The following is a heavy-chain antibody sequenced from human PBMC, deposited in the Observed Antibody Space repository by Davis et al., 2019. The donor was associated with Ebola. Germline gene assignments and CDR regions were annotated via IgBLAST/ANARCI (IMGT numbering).Heavy chain of an antibody. D-gene: IGHD2-15*01. Sequence: ASVKVSCKASGYTFTSYDINWVRQATGQGLEWMGWMNPNSGNTGYAQKFQGRVTITADKSTSTAYMELSSLRSEDTAVYYCARDVVVHDAFDIWGQGTMVTVSS. V-gene: IGHV1-8*01. CDR2: MNPNSGNT. J-gene: IGHJ3*02. CDR3: ARDVVVHDAFDI. CDR1: GYTFTSYD.